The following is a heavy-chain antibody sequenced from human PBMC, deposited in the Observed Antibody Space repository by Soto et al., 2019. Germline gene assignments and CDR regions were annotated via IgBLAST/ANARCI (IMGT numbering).Heavy chain of an antibody. CDR2: IKHSGST. V-gene: IGHV4-34*01. CDR1: GGSLSGYY. J-gene: IGHJ4*02. Sequence: PSETLSLTCAVYGGSLSGYYWSWFRQPPGKGLEWIGEIKHSGSTNYNPSLKSRVTISIDASNNQFSLRLRSVTAADTAVYYCARGDDTSGYYKGLDNWGQGTPVT. D-gene: IGHD3-22*01. CDR3: ARGDDTSGYYKGLDN.